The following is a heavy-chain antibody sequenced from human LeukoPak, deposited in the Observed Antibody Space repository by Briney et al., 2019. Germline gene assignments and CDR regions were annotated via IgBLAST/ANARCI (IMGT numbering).Heavy chain of an antibody. CDR1: GFTFSSYA. V-gene: IGHV3-30*14. J-gene: IGHJ6*02. D-gene: IGHD6-13*01. CDR2: ISYDGSNK. Sequence: PGGSLRLSCAASGFTFSSYAMHWVRQAPGKGLEWVAVISYDGSNKYYADSVKGRFTISRDNSKNTLYLQMNSLRAEDTAVYYCARDLRGGSSSWYPDYYYYYGVDVWGQGTTVTVSS. CDR3: ARDLRGGSSSWYPDYYYYYGVDV.